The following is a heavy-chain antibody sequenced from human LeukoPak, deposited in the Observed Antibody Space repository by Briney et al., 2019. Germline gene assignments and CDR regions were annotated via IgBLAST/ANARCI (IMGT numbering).Heavy chain of an antibody. CDR1: GFTFSSYG. CDR3: AKSRLDSSGWYELYY. V-gene: IGHV3-33*06. Sequence: GRSLRLSCAASGFTFSSYGMHWIRQAPGKGLEWVAVIWYDGSNKYYADSVKGRFTISRDNSKNTLYLQMNSLRAEDTAVYYCAKSRLDSSGWYELYYWGQGTLVTVSS. D-gene: IGHD6-19*01. CDR2: IWYDGSNK. J-gene: IGHJ4*02.